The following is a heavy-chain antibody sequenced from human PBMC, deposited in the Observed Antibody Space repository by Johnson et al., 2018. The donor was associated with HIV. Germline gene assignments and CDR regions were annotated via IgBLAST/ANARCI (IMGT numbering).Heavy chain of an antibody. J-gene: IGHJ3*01. V-gene: IGHV3-30*04. CDR3: AKDKFLFLENPVDAFDV. CDR1: GFIFSSYS. Sequence: QVQLVESGGGVVRPGGSLGLSCAASGFIFSSYSMHWVRQAPGKGLEWVAVISFDGSNKYYADSVKGLFTISRDNSNNTLYLQMNSLRAEDTAVYYCAKDKFLFLENPVDAFDVWGQGTMVTFSS. CDR2: ISFDGSNK. D-gene: IGHD3-3*01.